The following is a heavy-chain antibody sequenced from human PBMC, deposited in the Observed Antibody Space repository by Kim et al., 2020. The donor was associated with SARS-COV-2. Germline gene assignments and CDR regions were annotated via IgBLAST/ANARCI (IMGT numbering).Heavy chain of an antibody. V-gene: IGHV4-59*13. CDR2: IYYSGST. D-gene: IGHD7-27*01. J-gene: IGHJ4*02. Sequence: SETLYLTCTVSGGSISSYYWSWIRQPPGKGLEWIGYIYYSGSTNYNPSLKSRVTISVDTSKNQFSLQLSSVTAADTAVYYCARELLGITDYWGQGTLVTGSS. CDR3: ARELLGITDY. CDR1: GGSISSYY.